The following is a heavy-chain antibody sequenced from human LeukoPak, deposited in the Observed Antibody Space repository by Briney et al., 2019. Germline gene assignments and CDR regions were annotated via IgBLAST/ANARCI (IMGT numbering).Heavy chain of an antibody. CDR2: IIPIFGTA. CDR1: GGTFSSYA. V-gene: IGHV1-69*05. Sequence: GASVKVSCKASGGTFSSYAISWVRQAPGQGLEWMGGIIPIFGTANYAQKFQGRVTMTRDTSTSTVYMELSSLRSEDTAVYYCARGDYTRGFDPWGQGTLVTVSS. D-gene: IGHD4-11*01. J-gene: IGHJ5*02. CDR3: ARGDYTRGFDP.